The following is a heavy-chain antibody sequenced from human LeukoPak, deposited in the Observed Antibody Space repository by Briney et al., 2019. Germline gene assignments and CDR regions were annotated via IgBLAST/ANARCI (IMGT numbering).Heavy chain of an antibody. Sequence: GGSLRLSCAASGFSFSSYGIHWVRQAPGKGLEWVAIIWSDGNNKYYADSVKGRFTISRDNSKDSLYLQMNSLRAEDTAVYYCAKDLNPREAGATIDYWGQGTLVTVSS. CDR2: IWSDGNNK. D-gene: IGHD1-26*01. CDR1: GFSFSSYG. CDR3: AKDLNPREAGATIDY. V-gene: IGHV3-33*06. J-gene: IGHJ4*02.